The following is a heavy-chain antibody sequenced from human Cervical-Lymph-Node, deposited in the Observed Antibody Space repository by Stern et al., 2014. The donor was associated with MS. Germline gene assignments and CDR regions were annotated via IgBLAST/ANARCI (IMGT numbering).Heavy chain of an antibody. CDR3: ARETGSGWYYLDT. V-gene: IGHV3-30*01. CDR2: ISYDGTDK. J-gene: IGHJ4*02. Sequence: VQLVESGGGVVQPGRSLRLSCAASGFTFSSFALHWVRQAPGKGLEWVAVISYDGTDKYYADSVKGRFTVSRDASNNTLYLQMNSLRAEDSATYYCARETGSGWYYLDTWGQGTLVSVSS. D-gene: IGHD6-19*01. CDR1: GFTFSSFA.